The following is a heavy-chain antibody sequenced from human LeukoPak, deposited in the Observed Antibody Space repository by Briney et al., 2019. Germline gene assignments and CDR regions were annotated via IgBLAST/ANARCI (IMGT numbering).Heavy chain of an antibody. CDR1: GYTFTGYY. CDR3: ARDFQTEAPDY. D-gene: IGHD2/OR15-2a*01. Sequence: ASVKVSCKSSGYTFTGYYMHWVRQAPGQGREWMGWINPNSGVTDFAQKFQGRVTMTRDTSISTAYMELSRLTSDDTAVYYCARDFQTEAPDYWGQGTLVTVSS. CDR2: INPNSGVT. J-gene: IGHJ4*02. V-gene: IGHV1-2*02.